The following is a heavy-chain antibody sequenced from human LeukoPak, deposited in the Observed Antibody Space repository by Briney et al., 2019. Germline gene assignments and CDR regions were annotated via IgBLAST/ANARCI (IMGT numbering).Heavy chain of an antibody. CDR2: INPNSGGT. D-gene: IGHD2-15*01. V-gene: IGHV1-2*02. Sequence: ASVKVSCKASGYTFTGYYMHWVRQAPGQGLEWMGWINPNSGGTNYAQKFQGRVTMTRDTSISTAYMELSRLRSDDTAVYYCAREGGYCSGGSCYSGNWFDPWGQGTLVTVSS. CDR3: AREGGYCSGGSCYSGNWFDP. CDR1: GYTFTGYY. J-gene: IGHJ5*02.